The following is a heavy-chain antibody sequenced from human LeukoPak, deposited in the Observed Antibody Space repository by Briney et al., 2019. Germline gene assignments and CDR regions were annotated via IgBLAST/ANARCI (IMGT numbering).Heavy chain of an antibody. CDR1: GGSISSSSYY. J-gene: IGHJ5*02. D-gene: IGHD2-15*01. CDR3: ARGLRAGWFDP. Sequence: KTSETLSLTCTVSGGSISSSSYYWGWIRQPPGKGLEWIGSTYYSGSTYYNPSLKSRVTISVDTSKNQFSLKLSSVTAADTAVYYCARGLRAGWFDPWGQGTLVTVSS. CDR2: TYYSGST. V-gene: IGHV4-39*07.